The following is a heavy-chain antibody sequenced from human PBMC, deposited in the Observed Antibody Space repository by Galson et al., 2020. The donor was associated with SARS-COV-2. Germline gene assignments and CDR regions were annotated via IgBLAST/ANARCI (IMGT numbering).Heavy chain of an antibody. CDR2: INHSGST. CDR1: GGSFSGYY. D-gene: IGHD3-3*01. J-gene: IGHJ4*02. Sequence: SQTLSLTCAVYGGSFSGYYWSWIRQPPGKGLEWIGEINHSGSTNYNPSLTSRVTISVDTSKNQFSLKLSSVTAADTAVYYCARDFWSGYSGYWGQGTLVTVAS. V-gene: IGHV4-34*01. CDR3: ARDFWSGYSGY.